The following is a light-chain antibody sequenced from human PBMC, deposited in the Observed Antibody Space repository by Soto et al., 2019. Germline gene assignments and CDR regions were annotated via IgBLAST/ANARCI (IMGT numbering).Light chain of an antibody. V-gene: IGLV1-40*01. CDR2: GNN. J-gene: IGLJ1*01. Sequence: QSVLTQPPSVSGDPGQRVTISCTGSSSNIGAGYDVHWYQQLPGTAPKLLIYGNNNRPSGVPDRFSGSKSGTSASLAITGLQAADEADYYCQSYDSSLSGFVFGTGTKVTVL. CDR3: QSYDSSLSGFV. CDR1: SSNIGAGYD.